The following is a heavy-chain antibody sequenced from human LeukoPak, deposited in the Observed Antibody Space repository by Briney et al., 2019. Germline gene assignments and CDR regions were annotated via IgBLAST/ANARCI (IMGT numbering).Heavy chain of an antibody. Sequence: KPGESLKTSCKGSGYSFTSYWIGWVRQMPGKGLEWMGIIYPGDSDTRYSPSFQGQVTISADKSISTAYLQWSSLKASDTAMYYCARSALYCSSTSCYGDWFDPWGQGTLVTVSS. V-gene: IGHV5-51*03. CDR3: ARSALYCSSTSCYGDWFDP. J-gene: IGHJ5*02. CDR1: GYSFTSYW. D-gene: IGHD2-2*01. CDR2: IYPGDSDT.